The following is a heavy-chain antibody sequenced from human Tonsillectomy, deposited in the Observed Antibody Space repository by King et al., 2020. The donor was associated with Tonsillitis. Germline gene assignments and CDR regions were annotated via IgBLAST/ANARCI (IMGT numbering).Heavy chain of an antibody. CDR1: GFTFCVSA. CDR3: TRRSEAAATGMDV. CDR2: IRSKSNNYAT. Sequence: VQLVESGGGLVQPGGSLKLSCAASGFTFCVSAMHWVRQASGKGLEWVGRIRSKSNNYATVYAASVKGRFTISRDDSKNTAYLQMNSLKTEDTAVYYCTRRSEAAATGMDVWGQGTTVIVSS. V-gene: IGHV3-73*01. D-gene: IGHD6-13*01. J-gene: IGHJ6*02.